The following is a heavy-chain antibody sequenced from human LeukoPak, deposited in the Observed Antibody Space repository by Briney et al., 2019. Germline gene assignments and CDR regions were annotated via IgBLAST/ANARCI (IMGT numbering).Heavy chain of an antibody. CDR1: GFTFSRSW. CDR3: HCSGGNCYKP. J-gene: IGHJ5*02. Sequence: GGSLRLSCAASGFTFSRSWMHWVRQAPGKGLVWVSRINDDGSTTSYADSVKGRFTISRDNAKNSLYLQMNSLRAEDTAVYYCHCSGGNCYKPWGQGTLVTVSS. V-gene: IGHV3-74*01. D-gene: IGHD2-15*01. CDR2: INDDGSTT.